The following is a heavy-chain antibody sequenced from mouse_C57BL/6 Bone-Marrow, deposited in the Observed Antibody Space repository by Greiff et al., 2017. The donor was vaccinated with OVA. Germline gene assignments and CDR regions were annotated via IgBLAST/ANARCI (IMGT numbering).Heavy chain of an antibody. CDR1: GFSLTSYG. CDR2: IWSDGST. V-gene: IGHV2-6-1*01. Sequence: VKLVESGPGLVAPSQSLSITCTVSGFSLTSYGVHWVRQPPGKGLAWLVVIWSDGSTTYNSALKSRLSISKDNSKSQVFLKMNSLQTDDTAMYYCARHPYGYYAMDYWGQGTSVTVSS. D-gene: IGHD1-1*02. CDR3: ARHPYGYYAMDY. J-gene: IGHJ4*01.